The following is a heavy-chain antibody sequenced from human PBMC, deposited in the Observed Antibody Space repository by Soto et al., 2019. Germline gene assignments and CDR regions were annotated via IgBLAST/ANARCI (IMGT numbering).Heavy chain of an antibody. CDR3: ARDTQHYYHSSGYFDLFVP. CDR2: IYYSGST. V-gene: IGHV4-31*03. Sequence: SETLSLTCTVSGGSISSGGYYWSWIRQHPGKGLEWIGYIYYSGSTYYNPSLKSRVTISVDTSKNQFSLKLRSVTAADTAVYYCARDTQHYYHSSGYFDLFVPWGQGTLVPVSS. J-gene: IGHJ5*02. D-gene: IGHD3-22*01. CDR1: GGSISSGGYY.